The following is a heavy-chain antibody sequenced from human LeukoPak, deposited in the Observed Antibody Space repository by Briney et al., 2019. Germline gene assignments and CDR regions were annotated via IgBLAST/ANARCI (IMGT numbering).Heavy chain of an antibody. CDR3: ARTSQPHYGSGSYGPQRDYYYYYMDV. Sequence: ASVKVSCKASGYTFTGYYMHWVRQAPGQGLEWMGWINPNSGGTNYAQKFQGRVTMTRDTSISTAYTELRSLRSDDTAVYYCARTSQPHYGSGSYGPQRDYYYYYMDVWGKGTTVTVPS. CDR2: INPNSGGT. D-gene: IGHD3-10*01. J-gene: IGHJ6*03. V-gene: IGHV1-2*02. CDR1: GYTFTGYY.